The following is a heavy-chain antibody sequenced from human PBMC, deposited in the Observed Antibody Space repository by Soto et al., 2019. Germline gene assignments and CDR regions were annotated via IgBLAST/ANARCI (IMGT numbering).Heavy chain of an antibody. CDR1: VGSFGGGDYY. D-gene: IGHD6-13*01. J-gene: IGHJ2*01. V-gene: IGHV4-30-4*01. Sequence: QVQLQESGPGLVKPSQTLSLTCPVFVGSFGGGDYYWIWIRQPPGKGLEGMGYIYYSGSTYYNPSLKSRVTISVDTSKNQFSLKLSSVTAADTAVYYCARDLIPGRIAAAGYWYFDLWGRGTLVTVSS. CDR2: IYYSGST. CDR3: ARDLIPGRIAAAGYWYFDL.